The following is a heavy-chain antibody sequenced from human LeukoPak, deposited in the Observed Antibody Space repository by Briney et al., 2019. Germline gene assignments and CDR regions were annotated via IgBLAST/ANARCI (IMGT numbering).Heavy chain of an antibody. J-gene: IGHJ4*02. V-gene: IGHV3-7*01. CDR1: GFTFSSFA. CDR2: IKQDGSEK. D-gene: IGHD3-9*01. Sequence: GGSLRLSCAASGFTFSSFAMSWARQAPGKGLEWVANIKQDGSEKNYVDSVKGRFTTSRDNAKNSLSLQLNSLRVEDTAVYYCARGHYDVLAASYKWTPDYWGQGTLVTVSS. CDR3: ARGHYDVLAASYKWTPDY.